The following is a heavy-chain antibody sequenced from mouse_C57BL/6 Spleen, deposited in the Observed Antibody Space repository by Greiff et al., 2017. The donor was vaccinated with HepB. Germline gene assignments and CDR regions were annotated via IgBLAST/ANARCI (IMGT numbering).Heavy chain of an antibody. CDR2: ISSGSSTI. D-gene: IGHD1-1*01. J-gene: IGHJ1*03. CDR3: ARKAAITTVVDYWYFDV. V-gene: IGHV5-17*01. CDR1: GFTFSDYG. Sequence: EVMLVESGGGLVKPGGSLKLSCAASGFTFSDYGMHWVRQAPEKGLEWVAYISSGSSTIYYADTVKGRFTISRDNAKNTLFLQMTSLRSEDTAMYYWARKAAITTVVDYWYFDVWGTGTTVTVSS.